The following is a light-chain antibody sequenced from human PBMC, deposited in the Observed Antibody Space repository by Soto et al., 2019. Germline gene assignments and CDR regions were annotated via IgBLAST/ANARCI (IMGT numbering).Light chain of an antibody. Sequence: VWTQSPVTLSFAPGEGATLSCRASQSISSSYLSWYQQKPGQAPRLVIYGASTRATGIPARFSGSGRGSGTDFTLTISSLHPEDFAVYYCLQDYHLPITFGQGTRLEIK. J-gene: IGKJ5*01. V-gene: IGKV3D-7*01. CDR1: QSISSSY. CDR2: GAS. CDR3: LQDYHLPIT.